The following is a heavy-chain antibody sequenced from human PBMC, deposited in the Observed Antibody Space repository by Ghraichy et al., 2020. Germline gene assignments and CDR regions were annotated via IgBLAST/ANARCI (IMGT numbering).Heavy chain of an antibody. CDR3: ARDGGGSWYGGYFDY. CDR1: GGSISSYY. D-gene: IGHD6-13*01. CDR2: IYYSGST. V-gene: IGHV4-59*01. Sequence: SETLSLTCTVSGGSISSYYWSWIRQPPGKGLEWIGYIYYSGSTNYNPSLKSRVTISVDTSKNQFSLKLSSVTAADTAVYYCARDGGGSWYGGYFDYWGQGTLVTVSS. J-gene: IGHJ4*02.